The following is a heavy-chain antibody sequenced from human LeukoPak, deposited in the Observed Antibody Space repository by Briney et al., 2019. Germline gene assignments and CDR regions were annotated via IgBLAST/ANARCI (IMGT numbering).Heavy chain of an antibody. CDR3: ARERTLVATIPPREKKKNYYMDV. V-gene: IGHV3-66*01. Sequence: GGSLRLSCAASGFSVGSNYMTWVRQAPGKGLEWVSLIYSGGSTYYADSVKGRFTISRDNSKNTLYLQMNSLRAEDTAVYYCARERTLVATIPPREKKKNYYMDVWGKGTTVTVSS. D-gene: IGHD5-12*01. J-gene: IGHJ6*03. CDR1: GFSVGSNY. CDR2: IYSGGST.